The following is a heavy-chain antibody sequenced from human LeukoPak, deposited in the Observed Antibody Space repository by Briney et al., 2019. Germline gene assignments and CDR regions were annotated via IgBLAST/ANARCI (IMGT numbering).Heavy chain of an antibody. Sequence: ASVKVSCKASGYTFTSYDMNWVRQATGQGLEWMGWMNPNSGNTGYAQEFQGRVTMTRNTSISTAYMELSSLRSDDTAVYYCARGPGLSGSLSSWGQGTLVTVSS. V-gene: IGHV1-8*01. CDR1: GYTFTSYD. CDR3: ARGPGLSGSLSS. CDR2: MNPNSGNT. D-gene: IGHD1-26*01. J-gene: IGHJ4*02.